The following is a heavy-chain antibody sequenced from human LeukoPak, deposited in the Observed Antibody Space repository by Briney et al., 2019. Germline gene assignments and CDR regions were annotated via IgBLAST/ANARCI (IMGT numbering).Heavy chain of an antibody. J-gene: IGHJ4*02. CDR1: GGSFSGYY. Sequence: PSETLSLTCAVYGGSFSGYYWSWIRQPPGKGLEWIGEINHSGSTNYNPSLKSRVTISVDTSKNQFSLKLSSVTAADTAVYYCARRYYYDSSGYYYFDCWGQGTLVTVSS. CDR3: ARRYYYDSSGYYYFDC. V-gene: IGHV4-34*01. CDR2: INHSGST. D-gene: IGHD3-22*01.